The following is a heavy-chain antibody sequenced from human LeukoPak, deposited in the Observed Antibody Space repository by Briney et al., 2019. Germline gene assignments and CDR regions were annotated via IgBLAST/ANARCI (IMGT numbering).Heavy chain of an antibody. CDR3: ARASYDILTGYLYMDV. J-gene: IGHJ6*03. D-gene: IGHD3-9*01. CDR2: INTSGST. V-gene: IGHV4-4*08. Sequence: SETLSLTCTVSGGSISSYYWSWIRQPPGKGLEWIGRINTSGSTNYNPSLKSRVTISVDTSKNQFSLKLSSVTAADTAVYYCARASYDILTGYLYMDVWGKGTTVTISS. CDR1: GGSISSYY.